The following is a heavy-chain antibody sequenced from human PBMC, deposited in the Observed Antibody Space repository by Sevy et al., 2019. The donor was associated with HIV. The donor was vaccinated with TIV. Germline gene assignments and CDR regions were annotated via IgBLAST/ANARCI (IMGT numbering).Heavy chain of an antibody. CDR3: AKDGYKPSVGDENYYYYYIDV. CDR1: GFTFSSYA. Sequence: GGSLRLSCAASGFTFSSYAMSWVRQAPGKGLEWVSAISGSGGSTYYADSVKGRFTISRDNSKNTLYLQMNSLRAEDTAVYYCAKDGYKPSVGDENYYYYYIDVWGKGTMVTVSS. CDR2: ISGSGGST. V-gene: IGHV3-23*01. D-gene: IGHD1-20*01. J-gene: IGHJ6*03.